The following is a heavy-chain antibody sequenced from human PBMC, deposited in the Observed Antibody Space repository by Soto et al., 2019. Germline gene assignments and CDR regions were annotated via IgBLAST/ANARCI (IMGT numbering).Heavy chain of an antibody. Sequence: GGSLRLSCAASGFTFSSYGMHWVRQAPGKGLEWVAVISYDGSNKYYADSVKGRFTISRDNSKNTLYLQMNSLRAEDTAVYYCAKAGGSWEHLPDHFDYWGQGTLVTVSS. J-gene: IGHJ4*02. V-gene: IGHV3-30*18. D-gene: IGHD1-26*01. CDR2: ISYDGSNK. CDR1: GFTFSSYG. CDR3: AKAGGSWEHLPDHFDY.